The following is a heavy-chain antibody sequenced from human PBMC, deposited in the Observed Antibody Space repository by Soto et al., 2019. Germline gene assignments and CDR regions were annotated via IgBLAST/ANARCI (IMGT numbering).Heavy chain of an antibody. Sequence: GGSLRLSCAASGFTFRNYAMHWVRQAPGKGLECLAVIAYDGSNAFYRDSVKGRFTISRDNAKNSLYLQTNSLRAEDTAVYYCARDGEGVVGVPHIEGHYYYGMHVWGQAIMVSGSS. J-gene: IGHJ6*02. CDR3: ARDGEGVVGVPHIEGHYYYGMHV. CDR2: IAYDGSNA. CDR1: GFTFRNYA. V-gene: IGHV3-30*07. D-gene: IGHD1-26*01.